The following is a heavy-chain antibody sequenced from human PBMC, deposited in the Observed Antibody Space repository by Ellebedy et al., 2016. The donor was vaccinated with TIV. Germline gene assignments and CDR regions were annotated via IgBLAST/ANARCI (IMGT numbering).Heavy chain of an antibody. J-gene: IGHJ4*02. V-gene: IGHV4-61*01. CDR2: IYYSGST. Sequence: SETLSLTXTVSGDSVSSGSYHWSWIRQPPGKGLEWIGYIYYSGSTNYNPSLKSRVTVSLDTSKNQFSLKLTSVTAADTAVYYCARVKITTVTTSPLDYWGQGTLVTVSS. CDR3: ARVKITTVTTSPLDY. CDR1: GDSVSSGSYH. D-gene: IGHD4-17*01.